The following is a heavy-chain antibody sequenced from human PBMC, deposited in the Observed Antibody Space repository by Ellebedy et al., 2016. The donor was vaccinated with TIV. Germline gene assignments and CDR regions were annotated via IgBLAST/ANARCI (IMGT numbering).Heavy chain of an antibody. D-gene: IGHD4-17*01. CDR2: INQDGSEK. CDR1: SFSFSSYW. V-gene: IGHV3-7*01. J-gene: IGHJ3*02. Sequence: GESLKISCAASSFSFSSYWMSWVRHSPGKGLEWVANINQDGSEKYYVESGKGRFTIYRDNAKNSLYLQMNSLRAEDTAVYYCATDGSYGDYLSPTHAFGIWGQGTMVTVSS. CDR3: ATDGSYGDYLSPTHAFGI.